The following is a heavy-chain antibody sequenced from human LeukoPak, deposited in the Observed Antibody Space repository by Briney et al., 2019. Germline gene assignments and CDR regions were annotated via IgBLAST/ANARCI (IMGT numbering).Heavy chain of an antibody. Sequence: ASVKVSCKASGYTFTGYYMHWVRQAPGQGLEWMGWINPNSGGTNYAQKFQGRVTMTRDTSISTAYMELSRLRSDDTAVYYCATGGITMIVVVITTDPYYYGMDVWGQGTTVTVSS. J-gene: IGHJ6*02. V-gene: IGHV1-2*02. CDR1: GYTFTGYY. CDR2: INPNSGGT. D-gene: IGHD3-22*01. CDR3: ATGGITMIVVVITTDPYYYGMDV.